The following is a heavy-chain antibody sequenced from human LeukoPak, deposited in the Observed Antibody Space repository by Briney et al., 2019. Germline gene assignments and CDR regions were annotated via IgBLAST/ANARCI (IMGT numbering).Heavy chain of an antibody. CDR1: GFTFSSYE. CDR3: ARITAFPSWGVSYYYYMDV. CDR2: ISSSGSTI. Sequence: GGSLRLSCAVSGFTFSSYEMNWVRQAPGKGLEWVSYISSSGSTIYYADSVKGRFTISRDNAKNSLYLQMNSLRAEDTAVYYCARITAFPSWGVSYYYYMDVWGKGTTVTVSS. V-gene: IGHV3-48*03. D-gene: IGHD3-10*01. J-gene: IGHJ6*03.